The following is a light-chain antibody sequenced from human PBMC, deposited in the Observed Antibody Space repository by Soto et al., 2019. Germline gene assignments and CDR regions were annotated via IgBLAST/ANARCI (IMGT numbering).Light chain of an antibody. V-gene: IGKV1-39*01. Sequence: DIQMTQSPSSLSASVGDRVTITCRASQSIRTYLNWYQQKPGKAPKFLIYAASTLQSGVPSRFSGSGSGTDCTLTISSLQPEDFATYYCQQTYSNPRTFGQGTKVEIK. CDR3: QQTYSNPRT. CDR2: AAS. CDR1: QSIRTY. J-gene: IGKJ1*01.